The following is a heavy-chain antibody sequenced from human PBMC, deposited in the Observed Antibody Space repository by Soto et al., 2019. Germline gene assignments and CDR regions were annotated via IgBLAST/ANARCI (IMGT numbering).Heavy chain of an antibody. CDR3: ARLSRDGYKWSDY. D-gene: IGHD2-8*01. V-gene: IGHV4-59*08. J-gene: IGHJ4*02. Sequence: QVQLQESGPGLVKPSETLSLTCTVSGGSISSYYWSWIRQPPGKGLEWIGYIYYSGSTNYNPSLKSRVTISVDTSKNQVSLKLSSVTAADTAVYYCARLSRDGYKWSDYWGQGTLVTVSS. CDR1: GGSISSYY. CDR2: IYYSGST.